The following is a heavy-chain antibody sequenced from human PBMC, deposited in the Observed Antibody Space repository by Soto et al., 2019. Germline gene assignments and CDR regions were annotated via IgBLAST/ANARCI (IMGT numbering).Heavy chain of an antibody. D-gene: IGHD4-17*01. V-gene: IGHV4-39*01. Sequence: HLQLQESGPGLVKPSETLSLTCIVSGVSISSSTQYWAWIRQPPGKGLEWLASIYSSGRTYYNPPLKIPLTMTLDPSKSQVSLELSTMTAADAAVYFCARHVGNYGAWAFDYWGQGTLVTVSS. CDR3: ARHVGNYGAWAFDY. J-gene: IGHJ4*02. CDR1: GVSISSSTQY. CDR2: IYSSGRT.